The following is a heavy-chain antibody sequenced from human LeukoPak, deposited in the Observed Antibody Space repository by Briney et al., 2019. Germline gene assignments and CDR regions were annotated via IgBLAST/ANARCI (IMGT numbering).Heavy chain of an antibody. CDR1: GFTFDDYA. V-gene: IGHV3-9*03. D-gene: IGHD3-10*01. Sequence: GRSLRLSCAASGFTFDDYAMHWVRQAPGKGLEWVSGISWNSGSIGYADSVKGRFTISRDNAKNSLYLQMNSLRAEDMALYYCASNYYGSGGFDYWGQGTLATVSS. CDR3: ASNYYGSGGFDY. CDR2: ISWNSGSI. J-gene: IGHJ4*02.